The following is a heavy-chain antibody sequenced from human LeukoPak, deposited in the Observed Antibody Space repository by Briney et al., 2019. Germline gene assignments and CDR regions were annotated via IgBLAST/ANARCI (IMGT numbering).Heavy chain of an antibody. CDR1: GYTFTSYG. V-gene: IGHV1-18*01. J-gene: IGHJ4*02. D-gene: IGHD3-22*01. Sequence: GASVKVSCKASGYTFTSYGISWVRQAPRQGLEWMGWISAYNGNTNYAQKLQGRVTMTTDTSTSTAYMELRSLRSDDTAVYYCARTYYYDSSGYYHPFDYWGQGTLVTVSS. CDR2: ISAYNGNT. CDR3: ARTYYYDSSGYYHPFDY.